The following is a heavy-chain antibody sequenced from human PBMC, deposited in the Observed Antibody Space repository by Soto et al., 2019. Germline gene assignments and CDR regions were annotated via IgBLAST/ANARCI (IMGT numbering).Heavy chain of an antibody. CDR2: FCYSGST. V-gene: IGHV4-30-4*01. CDR1: GGSINSADYC. CDR3: VRHASDSSGCYFAFDL. D-gene: IGHD3-22*01. Sequence: QVQLQESGPGLVKPSETLSLTCSVSGGSINSADYCWSWIRRPPGKGLEWIGSFCYSGSTSYYPSLKSLVTISVDTSNHQFSVNLNSVTPADTAVYHCVRHASDSSGCYFAFDLWGQGTMVTVSS. J-gene: IGHJ3*01.